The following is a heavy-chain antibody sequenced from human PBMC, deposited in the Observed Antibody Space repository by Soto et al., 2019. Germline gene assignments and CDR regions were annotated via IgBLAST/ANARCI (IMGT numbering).Heavy chain of an antibody. Sequence: QVQLVQSGAEVKKPGSSVKVSCKASGGTFSSYAISWVRQAPGQGLEWMGGIIPIFGTANYAQKFQGRVTITADESTSEAYMDRSSLRSEDTAVYYCARGVGLYRDIVVVPAAMPGEYYDYGMDVWGQGTTVTVSS. CDR2: IIPIFGTA. V-gene: IGHV1-69*12. D-gene: IGHD2-2*01. CDR3: ARGVGLYRDIVVVPAAMPGEYYDYGMDV. CDR1: GGTFSSYA. J-gene: IGHJ6*02.